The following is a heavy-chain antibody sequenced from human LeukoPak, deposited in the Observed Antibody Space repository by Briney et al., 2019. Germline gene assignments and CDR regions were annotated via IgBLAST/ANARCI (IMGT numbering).Heavy chain of an antibody. CDR2: ISGSGGST. J-gene: IGHJ4*02. D-gene: IGHD3-10*01. Sequence: GGSLRLSCAASGFTFSSYAMSWVRQAPGKGLEWVSAISGSGGSTYYADSVKGRFTISRDNSENTLYLQMNSLRAEDTAVYYCAKALGESMAGLGYWGQGTLVTVSS. CDR1: GFTFSSYA. CDR3: AKALGESMAGLGY. V-gene: IGHV3-23*01.